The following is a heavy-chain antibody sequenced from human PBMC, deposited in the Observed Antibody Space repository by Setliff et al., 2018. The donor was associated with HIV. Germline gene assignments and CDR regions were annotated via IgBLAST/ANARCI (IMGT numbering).Heavy chain of an antibody. CDR2: IIPIFGTA. Sequence: GASVKVSCKASGGTFSSYAITWVRQAPGQGLEWMGGIIPIFGTANYAQKFQGRVTIIADKSTSTAYMELSSLKSEDTAFYYCARAPYRSGWYGVDYWGQGTLVTVSS. J-gene: IGHJ4*02. V-gene: IGHV1-69*06. CDR1: GGTFSSYA. CDR3: ARAPYRSGWYGVDY. D-gene: IGHD6-19*01.